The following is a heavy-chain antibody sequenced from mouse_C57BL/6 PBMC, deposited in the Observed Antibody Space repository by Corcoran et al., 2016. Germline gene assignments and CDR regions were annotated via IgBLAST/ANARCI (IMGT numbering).Heavy chain of an antibody. D-gene: IGHD2-4*01. J-gene: IGHJ3*01. CDR3: AREGDYEGFAY. V-gene: IGHV14-2*01. CDR2: IDPEDGET. CDR1: GFNIKDYY. Sequence: EVQLQQSGAELVKPGASVKLSCTASGFNIKDYYMHWVKQRTEQGLEWIGRIDPEDGETKYASKFQGKATITADTSSNTAYLQLSSLTSEDTAVYYCAREGDYEGFAYWGQGTLVTVSA.